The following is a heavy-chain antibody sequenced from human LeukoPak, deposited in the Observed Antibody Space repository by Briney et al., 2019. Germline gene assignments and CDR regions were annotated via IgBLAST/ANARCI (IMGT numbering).Heavy chain of an antibody. Sequence: SETLSLTCTVSADSLSTSNYYWGWLRQPPGKGLEWLGSVYYTGRTYDNPSLKSRVTISVDTSKNQFSLKLNSVTAADTAVYYCATTPHYEGGGFDIWGQGTMVTVSS. V-gene: IGHV4-39*01. CDR3: ATTPHYEGGGFDI. J-gene: IGHJ3*02. CDR1: ADSLSTSNYY. D-gene: IGHD3-16*01. CDR2: VYYTGRT.